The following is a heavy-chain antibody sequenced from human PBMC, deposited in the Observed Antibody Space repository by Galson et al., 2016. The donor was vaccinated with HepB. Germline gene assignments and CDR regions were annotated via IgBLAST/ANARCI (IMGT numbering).Heavy chain of an antibody. CDR3: AKSTEGLLRFSGMDV. CDR2: TGTGTGYK. CDR1: RFTLRSYS. V-gene: IGHV3-21*01. D-gene: IGHD1-14*01. Sequence: SLRLSCAASRFTLRSYSMTWVRQAPGKGLEWVSSTGTGTGYKYYAGSVRGRFTISRDDPGNSLYLQMNSLRAEDTAVYFCAKSTEGLLRFSGMDVWGQGTTVTVSS. J-gene: IGHJ6*02.